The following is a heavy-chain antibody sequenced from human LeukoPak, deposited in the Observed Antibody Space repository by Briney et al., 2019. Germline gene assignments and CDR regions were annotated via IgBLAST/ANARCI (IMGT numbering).Heavy chain of an antibody. V-gene: IGHV3-30*04. CDR1: GFTFSSYA. J-gene: IGHJ4*02. Sequence: AGGSLRLSCAASGFTFSSYAMHWVRQAPGKGLEWVAVISYDGSNKYYADSVKGRFTISRDNSKNTLYLQMNSLRAEDTAVYYCARDLTWLVLDPQYYFDYWGQGTLVTVSS. CDR2: ISYDGSNK. D-gene: IGHD6-19*01. CDR3: ARDLTWLVLDPQYYFDY.